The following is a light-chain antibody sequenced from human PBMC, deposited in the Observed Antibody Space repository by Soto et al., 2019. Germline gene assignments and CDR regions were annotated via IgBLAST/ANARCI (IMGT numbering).Light chain of an antibody. CDR3: LQHKSYPRVT. J-gene: IGKJ4*01. V-gene: IGKV1-17*03. CDR2: AAS. CDR1: QDIAGY. Sequence: DIPVTQSPSSVSPSVGDRVTITGRASQDIAGYLAWYQHKPGRAPELLIHAASSLQSGVPSRFSGSGSGTEFTLTISSLQPEDFATYYCLQHKSYPRVTVGGGTKVDIK.